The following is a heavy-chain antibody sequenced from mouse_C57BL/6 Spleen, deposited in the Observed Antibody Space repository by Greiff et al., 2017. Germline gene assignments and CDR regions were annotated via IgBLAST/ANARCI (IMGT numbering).Heavy chain of an antibody. V-gene: IGHV2-9-1*01. D-gene: IGHD1-2*01. J-gene: IGHJ1*03. CDR1: GFSLTSYA. CDR2: IWTGGGT. Sequence: QVQLQQSGPGLVAPSQSLSITCTVSGFSLTSYAISWVRQPPGKGLEWLGVIWTGGGTNYTSALKSRLSISKDNSKSQVFLKMNSLQTDDTARYYCARNSEASLGYFDVWGTGTTVTVSS. CDR3: ARNSEASLGYFDV.